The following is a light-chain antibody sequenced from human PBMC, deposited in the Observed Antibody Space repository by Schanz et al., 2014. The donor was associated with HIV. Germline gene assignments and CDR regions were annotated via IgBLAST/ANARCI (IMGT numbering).Light chain of an antibody. CDR3: CSYTTTSTYV. V-gene: IGLV2-14*03. CDR1: NNDIGSYTY. Sequence: QSVLTQPASVSGSPGQSITFSCTGTNNDIGSYTYVSWYQQHPDKAPKLVVYGVFDRPSGVSNRFSGSKSGNTASLTISGLQAEDEADYYCCSYTTTSTYVFGAGTKLTVL. CDR2: GVF. J-gene: IGLJ1*01.